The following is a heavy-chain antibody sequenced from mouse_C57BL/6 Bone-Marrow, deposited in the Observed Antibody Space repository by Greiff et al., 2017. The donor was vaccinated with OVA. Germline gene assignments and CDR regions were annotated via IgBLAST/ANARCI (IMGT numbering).Heavy chain of an antibody. CDR3: ANYYGSISYYYAMDY. V-gene: IGHV2-5*01. CDR2: IWGGGRT. CDR1: GFSLTSYG. J-gene: IGHJ4*01. D-gene: IGHD1-1*01. Sequence: VQLQESGPGLVQPSQSLSITCTVSGFSLTSYGVHPVRQSPGKGLEWLGVIWGGGRTDYNPDFMSRLSITKDNSKSQVFFKMNSLQADDTAIYYCANYYGSISYYYAMDYWGQGTSVTVSS.